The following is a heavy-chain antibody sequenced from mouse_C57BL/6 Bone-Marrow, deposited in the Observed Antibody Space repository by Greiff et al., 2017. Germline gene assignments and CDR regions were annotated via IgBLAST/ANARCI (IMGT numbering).Heavy chain of an antibody. CDR3: AKTPYGSSYHVLAFDY. D-gene: IGHD1-1*01. V-gene: IGHV2-5*01. CDR1: GFSLTSYG. J-gene: IGHJ2*01. CDR2: IWRGGST. Sequence: QVQLQQSGPGLVQPSQSLSITCTVSGFSLTSYGVHWVRQSPGKGLEWLGVIWRGGSTDYNAAFMSRLSITKDNSKSQVFFKMNSLQADDTAIYYLAKTPYGSSYHVLAFDYWGQGTTLTVSS.